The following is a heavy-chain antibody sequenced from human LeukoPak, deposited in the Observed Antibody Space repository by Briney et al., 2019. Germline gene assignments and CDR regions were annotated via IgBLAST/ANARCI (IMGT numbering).Heavy chain of an antibody. V-gene: IGHV3-30-3*01. D-gene: IGHD5-12*01. CDR2: ISYDGSNK. Sequence: GGSLRLSCAASGFTFSSYAMHWVRQAPGKGLEWVAVISYDGSNKYYADSVKGRFTISRDNSKNTLYLQMNSLRAEDTAVYYCARDGYSGYDLLPYYFDYWGQGTLATVSS. CDR3: ARDGYSGYDLLPYYFDY. J-gene: IGHJ4*02. CDR1: GFTFSSYA.